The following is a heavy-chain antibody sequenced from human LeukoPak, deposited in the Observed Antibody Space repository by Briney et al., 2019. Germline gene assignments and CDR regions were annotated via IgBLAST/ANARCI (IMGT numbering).Heavy chain of an antibody. CDR2: IGKAGDT. J-gene: IGHJ4*02. Sequence: GGSLRLSCTASGFTFSSYDMHWVRQVSGEGLEWVSGIGKAGDTHYPGSVKGRFTISRENARNSLYLQMNSLRAGDTAVYYCAKDPTAGLPSHWGQGTLVTVSS. D-gene: IGHD3/OR15-3a*01. CDR1: GFTFSSYD. CDR3: AKDPTAGLPSH. V-gene: IGHV3-13*04.